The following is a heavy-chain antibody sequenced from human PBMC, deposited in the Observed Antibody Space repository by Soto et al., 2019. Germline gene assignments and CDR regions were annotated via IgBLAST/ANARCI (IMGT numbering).Heavy chain of an antibody. CDR3: ARGHRRNIDF. CDR2: INHSGST. CDR1: GGSFSGYY. V-gene: IGHV4-34*01. D-gene: IGHD1-1*01. Sequence: PSETLSLTCAVFGGSFSGYYWNWIRQPPGKGLEWIGEINHSGSTNYNPSLKSRVTISVDTSKNQFSLKLSSVTAADTAVYYCARGHRRNIDFWGQGTLVTVFS. J-gene: IGHJ4*02.